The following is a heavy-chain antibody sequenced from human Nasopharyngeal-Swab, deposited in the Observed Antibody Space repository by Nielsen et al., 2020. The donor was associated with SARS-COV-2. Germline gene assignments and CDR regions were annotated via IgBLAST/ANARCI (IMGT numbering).Heavy chain of an antibody. CDR3: AKDRFDGVKGGGAFDI. D-gene: IGHD3-9*01. V-gene: IGHV3-23*01. CDR1: GFTFSSYA. J-gene: IGHJ3*02. Sequence: GGSLRLSCAASGFTFSSYAMSWVRQAPGKGLEWVSAISGSGGSTYYADSVKGRFTISRDNSKNTLYLQMNSLRAEDTAVYYCAKDRFDGVKGGGAFDIWGQGTMVTVSS. CDR2: ISGSGGST.